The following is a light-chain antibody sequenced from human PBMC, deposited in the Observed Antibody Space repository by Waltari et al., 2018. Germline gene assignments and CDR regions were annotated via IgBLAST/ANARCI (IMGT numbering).Light chain of an antibody. CDR1: SSDVGGYNY. CDR2: DVS. Sequence: QPALTQPASVSGSPGQSITISCTGTSSDVGGYNYVSWYQQHPGKAPKLMIFDVSNRPSGVANRFAGSKSGNTASRTISGLQAEDEADYYCSSYIGSSTLELFGGGTSLTVL. J-gene: IGLJ2*01. V-gene: IGLV2-14*03. CDR3: SSYIGSSTLEL.